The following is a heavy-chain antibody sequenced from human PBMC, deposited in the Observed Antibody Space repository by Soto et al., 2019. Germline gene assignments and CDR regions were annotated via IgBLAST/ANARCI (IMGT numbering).Heavy chain of an antibody. V-gene: IGHV5-10-1*01. CDR1: GYSFTSYW. Sequence: GESLKISCKGSGYSFTSYWISWVRQMPGKGLEWMGRIDPSDSYTNYSPSFQGHVTISADKPISTAYLQWSSLKASDTAMYYCATERRSGWYFDYWGQGTLVTVSS. D-gene: IGHD6-19*01. CDR2: IDPSDSYT. CDR3: ATERRSGWYFDY. J-gene: IGHJ4*02.